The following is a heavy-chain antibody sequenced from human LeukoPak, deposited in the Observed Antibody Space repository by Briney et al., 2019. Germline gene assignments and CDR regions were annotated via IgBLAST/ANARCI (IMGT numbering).Heavy chain of an antibody. V-gene: IGHV3-30-3*01. J-gene: IGHJ6*02. CDR1: GFTFSSYS. D-gene: IGHD3-10*01. CDR3: ARDRYYGSGPYYGMDV. CDR2: ISSDGGYK. Sequence: PGGSLRLSCAASGFTFSSYSMHWVRQAPGQGLEWVALISSDGGYKHYAGSVEGRFTISRDTSENTLYLQMNSLRPEDTAVYYCARDRYYGSGPYYGMDVWGQGTTVIVSS.